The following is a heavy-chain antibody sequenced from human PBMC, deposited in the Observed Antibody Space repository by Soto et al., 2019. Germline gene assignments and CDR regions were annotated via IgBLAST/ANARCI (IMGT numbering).Heavy chain of an antibody. CDR3: ASVPSITMVRGVITRTPFDY. J-gene: IGHJ4*02. CDR1: GYTFTSYG. V-gene: IGHV1-18*01. CDR2: ISAYNGNT. D-gene: IGHD3-10*01. Sequence: ASVKVSCNASGYTFTSYGISWVRQAPGQGLEWMGWISAYNGNTNYAQKLQGRVTMTTDTSTSTAYMELRSLRSDDTAVYYCASVPSITMVRGVITRTPFDYWGQGTLVTVSS.